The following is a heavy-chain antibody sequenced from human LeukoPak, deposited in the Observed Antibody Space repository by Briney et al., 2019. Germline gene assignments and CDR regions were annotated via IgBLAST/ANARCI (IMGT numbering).Heavy chain of an antibody. CDR2: ISSYNGNT. Sequence: GASVKVSCKASGYTFTSYGISWVRQAPGQGLDWMGWISSYNGNTNYAQKLQGRLTMTTDTSTSTAYMELRSLRSDDTAVYYCARSGKSSGYYPQGYWGQGTLVTVSS. J-gene: IGHJ4*02. V-gene: IGHV1-18*01. D-gene: IGHD3-22*01. CDR1: GYTFTSYG. CDR3: ARSGKSSGYYPQGY.